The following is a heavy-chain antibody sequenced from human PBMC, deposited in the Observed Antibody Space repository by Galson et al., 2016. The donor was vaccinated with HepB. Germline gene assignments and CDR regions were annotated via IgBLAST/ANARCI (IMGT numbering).Heavy chain of an antibody. J-gene: IGHJ4*02. CDR2: IWYDGTRT. CDR3: AVGAWYGSTETGY. V-gene: IGHV3-33*01. Sequence: SLRLSCAASGLNFNSHDMHWVRQSPVKGLEWVAVIWYDGTRTFYADSVKGRFTISRDDSKNTVHLQMNSLRIDDTAVYYCAVGAWYGSTETGYWGQGTLVTVSS. CDR1: GLNFNSHD. D-gene: IGHD3-10*01.